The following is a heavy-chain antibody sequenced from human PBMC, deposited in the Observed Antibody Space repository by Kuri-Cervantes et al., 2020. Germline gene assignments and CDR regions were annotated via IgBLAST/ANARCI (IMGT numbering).Heavy chain of an antibody. J-gene: IGHJ4*02. V-gene: IGHV3-7*01. D-gene: IGHD5-18*01. CDR2: IKQDGSEK. CDR3: AKDNVDTASIDY. CDR1: GFTFSSYW. Sequence: GESLKISCAASGFTFSSYWMSWVRQAPGKGLEWVANIKQDGSEKYYVDSVKGRFTISRDNAKNSLYLQMNSLRAEDTAVYYCAKDNVDTASIDYWGQGTLVTGSS.